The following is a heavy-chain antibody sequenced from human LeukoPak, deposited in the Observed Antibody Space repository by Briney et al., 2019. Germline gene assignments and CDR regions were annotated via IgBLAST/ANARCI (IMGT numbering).Heavy chain of an antibody. CDR1: SYSISSGYY. Sequence: SETLSLTCTVSSYSISSGYYWGWIRQPPGKGLEWIGNIYYRGSTYYNPSLKSRVTISVDTSKNQFSLKLNSVTAADTAVYYCARLYYYYYYMDVWGKGTTVTVSS. J-gene: IGHJ6*03. V-gene: IGHV4-38-2*02. CDR2: IYYRGST. CDR3: ARLYYYYYYMDV.